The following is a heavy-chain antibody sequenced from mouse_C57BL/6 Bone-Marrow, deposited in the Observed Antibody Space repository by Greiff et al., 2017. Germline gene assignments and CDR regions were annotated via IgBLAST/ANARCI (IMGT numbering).Heavy chain of an antibody. CDR3: ATHYYYGSSYEDY. J-gene: IGHJ2*01. D-gene: IGHD1-1*01. CDR1: GYAFTNYL. CDR2: INPGSGGT. V-gene: IGHV1-54*01. Sequence: VQLQQSGAELVRPGTSVKVSCKASGYAFTNYLIEWVKQRPGQGLEWIGVINPGSGGTNYNEKFKGKATLTADKSSSTADMQLSSLTSEDSAVYFCATHYYYGSSYEDYWGQGTTLTVSS.